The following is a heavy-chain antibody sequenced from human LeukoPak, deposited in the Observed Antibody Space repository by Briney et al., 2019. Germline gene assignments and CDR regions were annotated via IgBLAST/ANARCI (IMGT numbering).Heavy chain of an antibody. CDR2: ISAYNGNT. Sequence: ASVKVSCKASGYTFTSYGISWVRQAPGQGLEWMGWISAYNGNTNYAQKLQGRVTMTTDTSTSTAYMELRRLRSDDTAVYYCGREGGYSSRWWGNLFGSGASTFDYWGQGTLVTVSS. D-gene: IGHD6-13*01. J-gene: IGHJ4*02. CDR3: GREGGYSSRWWGNLFGSGASTFDY. V-gene: IGHV1-18*01. CDR1: GYTFTSYG.